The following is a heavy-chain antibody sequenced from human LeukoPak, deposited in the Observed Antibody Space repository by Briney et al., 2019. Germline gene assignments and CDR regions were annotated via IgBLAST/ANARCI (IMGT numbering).Heavy chain of an antibody. CDR3: ARSSYYYDSSGYYLYYFDY. Sequence: SETLSLTCAVSGYSFSSGYYWGWIRQPPGKGLEWIGSIYHSGSTYYNPSLKSRVTISVDTSKSQFSLKLSSVTAADTAVYYCARSSYYYDSSGYYLYYFDYWGQGTLVTVSS. CDR1: GYSFSSGYY. D-gene: IGHD3-22*01. J-gene: IGHJ4*02. CDR2: IYHSGST. V-gene: IGHV4-38-2*01.